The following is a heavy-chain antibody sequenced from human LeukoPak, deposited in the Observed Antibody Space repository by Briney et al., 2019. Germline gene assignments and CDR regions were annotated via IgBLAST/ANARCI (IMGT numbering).Heavy chain of an antibody. CDR1: GFTFSSYA. CDR3: AKDFLYYYDSSGYTAPHYFDY. CDR2: ISGSGGST. D-gene: IGHD3-22*01. V-gene: IGHV3-23*01. J-gene: IGHJ4*02. Sequence: GGSLRLSCAASGFTFSSYAMSWVRQAPGKGLEWVSAISGSGGSTYYADSVKGRFTISRDNSKNTLYLQMNSLRAEDTAVYYCAKDFLYYYDSSGYTAPHYFDYWGQGTLVTVSS.